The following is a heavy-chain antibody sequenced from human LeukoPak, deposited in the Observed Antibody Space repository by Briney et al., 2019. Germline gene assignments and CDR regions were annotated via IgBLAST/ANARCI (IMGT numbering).Heavy chain of an antibody. J-gene: IGHJ4*02. V-gene: IGHV3-23*01. CDR1: EFTFSSYA. D-gene: IGHD3-10*01. CDR2: ISGRGGST. Sequence: GGSLRLSCAASEFTFSSYAMSWVRQAPGKGLEWVSAISGRGGSTYYADSVKGRFTISRDNSKNTLYLQMNSLRAEDTAVYFCAKDGGGEYYYGSGVFDYWGQGTLVTVSS. CDR3: AKDGGGEYYYGSGVFDY.